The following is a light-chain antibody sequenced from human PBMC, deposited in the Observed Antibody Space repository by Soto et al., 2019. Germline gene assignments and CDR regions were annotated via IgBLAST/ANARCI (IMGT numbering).Light chain of an antibody. CDR2: EVS. Sequence: QSALTQPASVSGSPGQSITISCTGTSSDVGGFNYVSWYQQHPGKAPKLMIYEVSSRPSGVSNRFSGSKSGNTASLTISGPQAEDEADYYCSSYTTTSTPYVFGTGTKVTVL. CDR3: SSYTTTSTPYV. V-gene: IGLV2-14*01. CDR1: SSDVGGFNY. J-gene: IGLJ1*01.